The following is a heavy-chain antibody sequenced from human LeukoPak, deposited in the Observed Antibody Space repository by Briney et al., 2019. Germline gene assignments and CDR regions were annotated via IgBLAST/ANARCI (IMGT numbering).Heavy chain of an antibody. D-gene: IGHD6-13*01. CDR2: ISGSGDNT. CDR3: AKGQLVLVS. CDR1: GFTFSSYE. Sequence: GGSLRLSCAASGFTFSSYEMNWVRQAPGKGLEWVSGISGSGDNTYYADSVKGRFTISRDNSKNTLYLQMSSLRAEDTAVYYCAKGQLVLVSWGQGTLVTVSS. V-gene: IGHV3-23*01. J-gene: IGHJ5*02.